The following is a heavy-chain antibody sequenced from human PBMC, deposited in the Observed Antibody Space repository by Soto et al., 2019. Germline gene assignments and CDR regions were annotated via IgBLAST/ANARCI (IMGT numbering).Heavy chain of an antibody. CDR3: ARDIRTNTIFGVAINLSDYYGMDV. CDR1: GYTFTGYY. Sequence: ASVKVSCKASGYTFTGYYMTWVRQAPGKGLKWMGWINPNSGGTNYAQKFQGRVTMTRDTSISTAYMELSRLRSDDTAVYYCARDIRTNTIFGVAINLSDYYGMDVWGQGTTVTVSS. CDR2: INPNSGGT. J-gene: IGHJ6*02. D-gene: IGHD3-3*01. V-gene: IGHV1-2*02.